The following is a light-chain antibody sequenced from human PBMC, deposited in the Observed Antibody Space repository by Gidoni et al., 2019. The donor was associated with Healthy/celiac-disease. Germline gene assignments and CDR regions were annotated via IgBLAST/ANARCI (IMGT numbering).Light chain of an antibody. V-gene: IGKV3-15*01. J-gene: IGKJ1*01. CDR3: QQYNNWHPWT. Sequence: EIVMTQSPATLSVSPGERATLSCRASQSVSSNLAWYQQKPGQAPRLLIYGASTRATGLPARFSGSGSGTEVTLTISSLQSEDYAVYYCQQYNNWHPWTFGQGTKVEIK. CDR1: QSVSSN. CDR2: GAS.